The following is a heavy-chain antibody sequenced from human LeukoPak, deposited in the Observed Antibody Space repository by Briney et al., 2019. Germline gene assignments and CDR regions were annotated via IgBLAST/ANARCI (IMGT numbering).Heavy chain of an antibody. J-gene: IGHJ5*02. V-gene: IGHV4-39*01. CDR1: GGSISSSSYY. CDR3: AKSMVRGVMNWFDP. Sequence: PSETLSLTCTVSGGSISSSSYYWGWIRQPPGKGLEWIGSIYYSGSTYYNPSLKSRVTISVDTSKNQFSLKLSSVTAADTAVYYCAKSMVRGVMNWFDPWGQGTLVTVSS. CDR2: IYYSGST. D-gene: IGHD3-10*01.